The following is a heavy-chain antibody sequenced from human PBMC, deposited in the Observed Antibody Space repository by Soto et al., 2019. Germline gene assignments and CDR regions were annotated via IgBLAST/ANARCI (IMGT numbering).Heavy chain of an antibody. V-gene: IGHV3-30*18. CDR1: GFTFSSYG. J-gene: IGHJ5*02. D-gene: IGHD6-19*01. Sequence: GGSLRLSCAASGFTFSSYGMHWVRQAPGKGLEWVAVISYDGSNKYYADSVKGRFTISRDNSKNTLYLQMNSLRAEDTAVYYCAKGLKAVAYNWFDPWGQGT. CDR2: ISYDGSNK. CDR3: AKGLKAVAYNWFDP.